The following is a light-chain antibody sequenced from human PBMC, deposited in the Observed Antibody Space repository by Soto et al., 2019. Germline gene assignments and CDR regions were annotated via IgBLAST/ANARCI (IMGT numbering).Light chain of an antibody. Sequence: QSVLTQPASVSGSPGQPITISCTGTSSDVGSFDSVAWYQHNPGKAPKLMIYDVSNRTSGVSSRFSGSKSGNTASLSISGLQTEDEANYFCSSFTTSSTLVFGTGTKVTVL. CDR2: DVS. CDR3: SSFTTSSTLV. V-gene: IGLV2-14*01. J-gene: IGLJ1*01. CDR1: SSDVGSFDS.